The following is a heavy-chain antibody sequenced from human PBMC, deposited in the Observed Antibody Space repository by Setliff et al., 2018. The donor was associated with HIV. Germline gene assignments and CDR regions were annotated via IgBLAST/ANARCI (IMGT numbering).Heavy chain of an antibody. Sequence: SVKVSCKASGGTFSTYAISWVRQAPGQGLEWMGGIIPIFDTTNYAQKFRGRVSISAVDSTKTAYMELSSLTSEDAAIYYCARGLPDIVGATNDFFYYMDVWGKGTTVTVSS. J-gene: IGHJ6*03. CDR2: IIPIFDTT. CDR3: ARGLPDIVGATNDFFYYMDV. V-gene: IGHV1-69*13. CDR1: GGTFSTYA. D-gene: IGHD2-21*01.